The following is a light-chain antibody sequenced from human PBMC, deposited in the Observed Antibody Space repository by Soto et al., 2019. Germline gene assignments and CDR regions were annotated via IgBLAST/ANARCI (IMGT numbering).Light chain of an antibody. CDR2: EVS. V-gene: IGLV2-14*01. CDR1: SSDVGGYNY. CDR3: SSYASSRTRV. Sequence: QSALTQPASVSGSPGQSITISCTGTSSDVGGYNYVSWYQQHPGKAPKLMIYEVSNRPSGVSNRFSGSKSGNTASLTISGLQAEVEADYYCSSYASSRTRVFGAGTKLTVL. J-gene: IGLJ1*01.